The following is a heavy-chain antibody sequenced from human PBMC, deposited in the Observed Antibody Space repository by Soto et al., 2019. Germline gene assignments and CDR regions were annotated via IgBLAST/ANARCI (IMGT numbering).Heavy chain of an antibody. V-gene: IGHV5-51*01. J-gene: IGHJ3*02. Sequence: GESLKISCNGSGYSFTSYWIGWVRQMPGKGLEWMGIIYPGDSDTRYSPSFQGQVAISADKSVSTAYLQWSSLKASDTAMYYCARPTSAYPNDAFDIWGQGTMVTVSS. D-gene: IGHD3-22*01. CDR3: ARPTSAYPNDAFDI. CDR2: IYPGDSDT. CDR1: GYSFTSYW.